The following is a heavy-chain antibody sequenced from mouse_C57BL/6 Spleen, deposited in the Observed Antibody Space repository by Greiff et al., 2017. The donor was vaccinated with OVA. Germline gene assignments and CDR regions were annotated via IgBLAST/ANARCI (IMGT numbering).Heavy chain of an antibody. CDR1: GFTFSDYG. D-gene: IGHD1-1*01. J-gene: IGHJ1*03. CDR3: AREIYYGSSYWYFDV. Sequence: VQLQQSGGGLVKPGGSLKLSCAASGFTFSDYGMHWVRQAPEKGLEWVAYISSGSSTIYYADTVKGRFTISRDNAKNTLFLQMTSLRSEDTAMYYCAREIYYGSSYWYFDVWGTGTTVTVSS. CDR2: ISSGSSTI. V-gene: IGHV5-17*01.